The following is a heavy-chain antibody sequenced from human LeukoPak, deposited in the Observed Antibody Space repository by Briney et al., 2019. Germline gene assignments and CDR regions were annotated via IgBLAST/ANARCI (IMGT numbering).Heavy chain of an antibody. V-gene: IGHV3-48*03. Sequence: GGSLRLSSAASGFTFSSYEMNWVRQAPGKGLEWVSYISSSGSTIYYADSVKGRFTISRDNAKNSLYLQMNSLRAEDTAVYYCASARWGYSSSWLNYWGQGTLVTVSS. CDR1: GFTFSSYE. CDR2: ISSSGSTI. J-gene: IGHJ4*02. D-gene: IGHD6-13*01. CDR3: ASARWGYSSSWLNY.